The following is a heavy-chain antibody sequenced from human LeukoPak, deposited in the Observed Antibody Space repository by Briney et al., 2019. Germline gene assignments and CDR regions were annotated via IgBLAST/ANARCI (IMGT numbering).Heavy chain of an antibody. CDR2: ISGSGGST. J-gene: IGHJ4*02. Sequence: GGSLRLSCAASGFTFSSYGMSWVRQAPGKGLEWVSAISGSGGSTYYADSVKGRFTISRDNSKNTLYLQMNSPRDEDTAVYYSEKDGLVNFDYWGQGTLVTVSS. V-gene: IGHV3-23*01. CDR1: GFTFSSYG. CDR3: EKDGLVNFDY. D-gene: IGHD3-22*01.